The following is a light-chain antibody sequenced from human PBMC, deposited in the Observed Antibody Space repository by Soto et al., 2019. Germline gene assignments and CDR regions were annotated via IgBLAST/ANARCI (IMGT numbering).Light chain of an antibody. V-gene: IGLV2-14*01. J-gene: IGLJ1*01. CDR1: SSDVGGYNY. Sequence: QSALTQPASVSGSPGQSITISCTGTSSDVGGYNYVSWYQQHPGKAPKLMIYDVSNRPSGVSNRFSGSKSGNTASLTISGLQAEDEADYYCSSYTSSSTLSVFGTGPKVNVL. CDR3: SSYTSSSTLSV. CDR2: DVS.